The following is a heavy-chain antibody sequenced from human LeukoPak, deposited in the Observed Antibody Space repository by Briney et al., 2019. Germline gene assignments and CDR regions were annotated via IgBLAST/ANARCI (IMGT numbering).Heavy chain of an antibody. CDR3: ALTMLRGVINYGMDV. CDR2: ISAYNGNT. J-gene: IGHJ6*02. CDR1: GYTFTSYY. D-gene: IGHD3-10*01. Sequence: ASVKVSCKASGYTFTSYYMNWVRQAPGQGLEWMGWISAYNGNTNYAQKLQGRVTMTTDTSTSTAYMELRSLRSDDTAVYYCALTMLRGVINYGMDVWGQGTTVTVSS. V-gene: IGHV1-18*04.